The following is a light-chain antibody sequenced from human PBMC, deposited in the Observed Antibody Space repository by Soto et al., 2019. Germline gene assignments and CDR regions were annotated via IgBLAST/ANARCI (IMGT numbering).Light chain of an antibody. CDR2: GTS. V-gene: IGKV3-20*01. CDR1: QSVASRN. CDR3: QHFGNSLWT. J-gene: IGKJ1*01. Sequence: EIVLTQSPGTLSLSPGERATHSCRASQSVASRNLAWYQQRSGQAPRLLIYGTSSRAIHTPDRFSGSGSGTDFTLTISDLEPEDFAVYFCQHFGNSLWTFGQGTKVEI.